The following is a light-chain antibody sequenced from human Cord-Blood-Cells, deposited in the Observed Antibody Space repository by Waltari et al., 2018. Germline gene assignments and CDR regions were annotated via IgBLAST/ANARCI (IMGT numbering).Light chain of an antibody. CDR2: DAS. Sequence: EIVLTQSPATLSLSPGERATLSCRVSQSVSSYLAWYQQKPGQAPRLLIYDASNRATGIPARFSGSGSGTDFNLTISSLEPEDFAVYYCQQRSNWLFTFGPGTKVDIK. CDR1: QSVSSY. CDR3: QQRSNWLFT. V-gene: IGKV3-11*01. J-gene: IGKJ3*01.